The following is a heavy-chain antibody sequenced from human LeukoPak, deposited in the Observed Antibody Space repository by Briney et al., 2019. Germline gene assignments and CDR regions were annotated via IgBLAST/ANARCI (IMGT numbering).Heavy chain of an antibody. CDR3: AKDQMRLRSDYYMDV. CDR1: GFTFSSYS. CDR2: ISSSSSYI. J-gene: IGHJ6*03. D-gene: IGHD6-25*01. Sequence: GGSLRLSCAASGFTFSSYSMNWVRQAPGKGLEWVSSISSSSSYIYYADSVKGRFTISRDNSKNTLYLQMNSLRAEDTAVYYCAKDQMRLRSDYYMDVWGKGTTVTVSS. V-gene: IGHV3-21*01.